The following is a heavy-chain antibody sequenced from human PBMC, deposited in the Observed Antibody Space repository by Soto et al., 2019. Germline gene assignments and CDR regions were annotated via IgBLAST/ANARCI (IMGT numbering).Heavy chain of an antibody. V-gene: IGHV1-46*01. Sequence: ASVKVSCKASGYTFTSYYMHWVRHAPGQGLEWMGIINPSGGSTSYAQKFQGRVTITSDTSASTAYMELSSLRSEDTAVYYCAKDPGYSYGYNWGQGTLVTVSS. D-gene: IGHD5-18*01. CDR2: INPSGGST. CDR1: GYTFTSYY. J-gene: IGHJ4*02. CDR3: AKDPGYSYGYN.